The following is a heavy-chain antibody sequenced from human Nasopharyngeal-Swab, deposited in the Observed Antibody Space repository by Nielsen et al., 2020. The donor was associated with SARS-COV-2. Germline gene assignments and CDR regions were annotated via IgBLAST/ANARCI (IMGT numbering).Heavy chain of an antibody. V-gene: IGHV1-8*01. CDR3: ARLSNYDFWSGYYAYTDV. CDR1: GYTFTSYD. Sequence: ASVKVSCKASGYTFTSYDINWARQATGQGLEWMGWMNPNSGNTGYAQKFQGRVTMTRNTSISTAYMELSSLRSEDTAVYYCARLSNYDFWSGYYAYTDVWGKGTTVTVSS. J-gene: IGHJ6*03. CDR2: MNPNSGNT. D-gene: IGHD3-3*01.